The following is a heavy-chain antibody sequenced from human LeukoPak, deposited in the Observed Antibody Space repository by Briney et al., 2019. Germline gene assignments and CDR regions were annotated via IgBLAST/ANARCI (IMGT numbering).Heavy chain of an antibody. CDR2: ISYDGSNK. V-gene: IGHV3-30*18. CDR1: GFTFSSYG. D-gene: IGHD6-13*01. J-gene: IGHJ4*02. CDR3: AKATYSSSWNHFDY. Sequence: GGSLRLSCAASGFTFSSYGMHWVRQAPGKGLEWVAVISYDGSNKYYADSVKGRFTISRGNSKNTLYLQMNSLRAEDTAVYYCAKATYSSSWNHFDYWGQGTLVTVSS.